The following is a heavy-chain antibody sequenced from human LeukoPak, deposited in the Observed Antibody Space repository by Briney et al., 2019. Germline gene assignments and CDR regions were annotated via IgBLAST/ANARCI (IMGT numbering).Heavy chain of an antibody. D-gene: IGHD6-6*01. CDR1: GYTFTSYG. CDR3: ARIAARPGLDY. J-gene: IGHJ4*02. V-gene: IGHV1-69*04. Sequence: ASVKVSCKASGYTFTSYGISWVRQAPGQGLEWMGRIIPILGIANYAQKFQGRVTITADKSTSTAYMELSSLRSEDTAVYYCARIAARPGLDYWGQGTLVTVSS. CDR2: IIPILGIA.